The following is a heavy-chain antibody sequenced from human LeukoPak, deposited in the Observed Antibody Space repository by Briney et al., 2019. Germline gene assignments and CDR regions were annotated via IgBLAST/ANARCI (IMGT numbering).Heavy chain of an antibody. CDR2: VNAYNGDI. CDR3: ARVGWYYDILTGYYPFVAGMDV. Sequence: ASVKVSCKASGYRFSTYGVCWVRQAPGQGLEWMGWVNAYNGDINYAQKFQGRVTITADESTSTAYMELSSLRSEDTAVYYCARVGWYYDILTGYYPFVAGMDVWGQGTTVTVSS. J-gene: IGHJ6*02. CDR1: GYRFSTYG. V-gene: IGHV1-18*01. D-gene: IGHD3-9*01.